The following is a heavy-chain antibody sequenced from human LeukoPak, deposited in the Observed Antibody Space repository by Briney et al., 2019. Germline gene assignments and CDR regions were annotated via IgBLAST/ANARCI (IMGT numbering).Heavy chain of an antibody. D-gene: IGHD6-19*01. CDR2: ISGSGGST. V-gene: IGHV3-23*01. CDR1: GFTFSSYA. Sequence: AGGSLRLSCAASGFTFSSYAMSWVRQAPGKGLEWVSAISGSGGSTYYADSVKGRFTISRDNSKNTLYLQMNSLRAEDTAVYYCAKGSSIAVAGDFDCWGQGTLVTVSS. CDR3: AKGSSIAVAGDFDC. J-gene: IGHJ4*02.